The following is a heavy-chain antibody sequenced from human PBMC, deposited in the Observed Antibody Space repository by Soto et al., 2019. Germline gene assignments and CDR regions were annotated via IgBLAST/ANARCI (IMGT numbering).Heavy chain of an antibody. D-gene: IGHD3-3*01. CDR3: ARDITIFGVVSPWRPNWFDP. Sequence: GASVKVSCKTSGYTFSDYDINWVRQATGQGLEWIGWMNPNSGETGYAQKFQGRVTMTRDTSTSTVYMELSSLRSEDTAVYYCARDITIFGVVSPWRPNWFDPWGQGTLVTVSS. CDR1: GYTFSDYD. CDR2: MNPNSGET. V-gene: IGHV1-8*02. J-gene: IGHJ5*02.